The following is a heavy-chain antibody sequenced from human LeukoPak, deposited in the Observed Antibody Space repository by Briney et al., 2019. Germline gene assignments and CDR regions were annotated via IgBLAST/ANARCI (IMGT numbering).Heavy chain of an antibody. CDR3: AKSRTTMTKGRGHFDY. D-gene: IGHD1-1*01. CDR2: ISYDGSNK. J-gene: IGHJ4*02. Sequence: GGSLGLSCAASGFTFSSYGMRWVRQAPGKGLEWVAVISYDGSNKYYADSVKGRFTISRDNSKNTLYLQMNSLRAEDTAVYHCAKSRTTMTKGRGHFDYWGQGTLVTVSS. V-gene: IGHV3-30*18. CDR1: GFTFSSYG.